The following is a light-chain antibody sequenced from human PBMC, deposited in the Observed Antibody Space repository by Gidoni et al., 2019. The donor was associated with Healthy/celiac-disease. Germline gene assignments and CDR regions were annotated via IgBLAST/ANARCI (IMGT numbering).Light chain of an antibody. CDR2: EGS. CDR1: SSDVGVYNL. Sequence: QSALTQPASVSGSPGQSITISCTGTSSDVGVYNLVSWYQQHPGKAPKLMIYEGSKRPSGVSKRFSGSKSGNTASLTISGLQAEDEADYYCCSYAGSSTVVFGGGTKLTVL. CDR3: CSYAGSSTVV. J-gene: IGLJ2*01. V-gene: IGLV2-23*01.